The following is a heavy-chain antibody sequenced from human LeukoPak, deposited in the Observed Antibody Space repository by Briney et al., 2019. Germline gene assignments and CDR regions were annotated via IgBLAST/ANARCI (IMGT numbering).Heavy chain of an antibody. J-gene: IGHJ5*02. V-gene: IGHV3-74*03. CDR1: VFTSSSYA. Sequence: GGSLRLSPAASVFTSSSYATQSVRPARREGLVRVAHIGGGGATTTSADSVKCRFTISRDNANYTLYLQMNSLRAENTAMYYCVRDHNFGTASWGQGALVTVSS. CDR3: VRDHNFGTAS. CDR2: IGGGGATT. D-gene: IGHD1-1*01.